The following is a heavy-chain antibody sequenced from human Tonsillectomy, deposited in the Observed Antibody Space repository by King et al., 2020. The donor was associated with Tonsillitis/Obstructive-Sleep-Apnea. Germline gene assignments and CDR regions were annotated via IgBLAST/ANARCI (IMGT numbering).Heavy chain of an antibody. Sequence: VQLVESGGGVVQPGRSLRLSCAASGFTFSSYAMHWVRQAPGKGLEWVAVISYDGSNKYYADSVKGRFTISRDNSKNTLYLQMNSLRAEDTAVYYCARGVDDSSGYYEDWFDPWGQGTLVTVSS. CDR3: ARGVDDSSGYYEDWFDP. J-gene: IGHJ5*02. CDR2: ISYDGSNK. V-gene: IGHV3-30*04. CDR1: GFTFSSYA. D-gene: IGHD3-22*01.